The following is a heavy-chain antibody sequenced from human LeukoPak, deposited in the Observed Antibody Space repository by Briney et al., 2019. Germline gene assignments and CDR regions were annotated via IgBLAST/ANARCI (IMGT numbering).Heavy chain of an antibody. CDR1: GGSFSGYY. V-gene: IGHV4-34*01. Sequence: SETLSLTCAVYGGSFSGYYWSWIRQPPGKGLEWIGEINHSGSTNYNPSLKSRVTISVDTSKNQFSLKLSSVTAADTAVYHCARGLRNLRIAARGLASTPPFGYWGQGTLVTVSS. CDR2: INHSGST. D-gene: IGHD6-6*01. J-gene: IGHJ4*02. CDR3: ARGLRNLRIAARGLASTPPFGY.